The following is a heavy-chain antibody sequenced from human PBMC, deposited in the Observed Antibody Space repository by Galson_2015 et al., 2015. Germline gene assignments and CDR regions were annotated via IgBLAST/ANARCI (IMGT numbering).Heavy chain of an antibody. Sequence: SLRLSCAASGFTFSSYWMSWVRQAPGKGLEWVANIKQDGSEKYYVDSVKGRFTISRDNAKNSLYLQMNSLGAEDTAVYYCARVRRQFTFGGVIAPDFDYWGQGTLVTVSS. J-gene: IGHJ4*02. CDR3: ARVRRQFTFGGVIAPDFDY. V-gene: IGHV3-7*01. CDR1: GFTFSSYW. CDR2: IKQDGSEK. D-gene: IGHD3-16*02.